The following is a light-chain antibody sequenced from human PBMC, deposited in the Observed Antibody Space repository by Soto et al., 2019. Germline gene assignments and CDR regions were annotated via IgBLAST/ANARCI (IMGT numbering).Light chain of an antibody. CDR2: GHN. Sequence: QSVLTQPPSVSGAPGQRVTISCTGSYSNIGAGYEVHWYRQIPGTAPKLLISGHNNRPSGVPDRFFGSKSGTSASLTIIGLQAEDEADYYCQSYDSSLSGSGVFGGGTKVTVL. CDR3: QSYDSSLSGSGV. CDR1: YSNIGAGYE. J-gene: IGLJ3*02. V-gene: IGLV1-40*01.